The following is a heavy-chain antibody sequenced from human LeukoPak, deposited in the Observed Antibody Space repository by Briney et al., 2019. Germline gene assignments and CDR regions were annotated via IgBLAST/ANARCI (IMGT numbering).Heavy chain of an antibody. Sequence: SETLSLTCTVSGGSISSYYWSWIRQPPGKGLEWIGYIYTSGSTNYNPSLKSRVTMSVDTSKNQFSLQLSPVTAADTAVYYWARAHYDILTGGAFDIWGQGTMVTVSS. J-gene: IGHJ3*02. CDR1: GGSISSYY. D-gene: IGHD3-9*01. CDR3: ARAHYDILTGGAFDI. CDR2: IYTSGST. V-gene: IGHV4-4*08.